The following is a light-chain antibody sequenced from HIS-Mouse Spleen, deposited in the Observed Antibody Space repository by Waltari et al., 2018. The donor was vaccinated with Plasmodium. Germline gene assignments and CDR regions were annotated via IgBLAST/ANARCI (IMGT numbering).Light chain of an antibody. CDR1: KIGSKN. J-gene: IGLJ3*02. V-gene: IGLV3-9*01. CDR2: RGS. CDR3: QVWDSSTV. Sequence: SYELTQPLSVSVALGQTARNACGGNKIGSKNVHWYQQKPGQAPVLVNYRGSNRPSGIPERFSGSNSGNTATLTISRAQAGDEADYYCQVWDSSTVFGGGTKLTVL.